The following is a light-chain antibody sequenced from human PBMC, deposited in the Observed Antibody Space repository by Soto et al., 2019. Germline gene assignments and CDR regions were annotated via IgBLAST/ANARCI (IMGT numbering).Light chain of an antibody. CDR1: QGISNY. Sequence: DIQMTQSPSSLSASVGDRVTITCRASQGISNYLAWYQQKPGKGPKLLIFAASILQSGVPSRFSGSGSGTDFTLTISSLQPEDVATYYCLKYNSAPWTFGQGTRVDIK. CDR3: LKYNSAPWT. CDR2: AAS. V-gene: IGKV1-27*01. J-gene: IGKJ1*01.